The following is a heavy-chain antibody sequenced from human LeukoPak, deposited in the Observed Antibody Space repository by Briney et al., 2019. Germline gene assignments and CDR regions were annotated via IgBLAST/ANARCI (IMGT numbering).Heavy chain of an antibody. CDR3: ARTRTYSSSSRFDY. CDR1: GYTFTSYD. V-gene: IGHV1-8*01. J-gene: IGHJ4*01. CDR2: MNPISGNT. D-gene: IGHD6-6*01. Sequence: ASVKVSCTASGYTFTSYDINWVRQATGQGLEWMGWMNPISGNTAYTQKFQCRVTMTRNTSITTAYMELSSLRSEDTAGYYCARTRTYSSSSRFDYWGQGTLVTVSS.